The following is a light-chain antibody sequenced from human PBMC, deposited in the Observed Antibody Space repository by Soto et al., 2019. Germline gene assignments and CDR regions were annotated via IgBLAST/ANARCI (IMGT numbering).Light chain of an antibody. CDR1: ESVGRH. V-gene: IGKV3-15*01. Sequence: VVTQSPATRSVSPGERATLSCRASESVGRHLAWYHQKPGQAPKLLIFDASTRDTGVPARFSGSGSGTEVTLTVSSLQSEDIAVYFCQQYNNWPQNFGQGTRLEIK. CDR3: QQYNNWPQN. CDR2: DAS. J-gene: IGKJ5*01.